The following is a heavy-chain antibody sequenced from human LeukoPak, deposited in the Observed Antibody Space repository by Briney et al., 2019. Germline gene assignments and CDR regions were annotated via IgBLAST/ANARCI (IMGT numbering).Heavy chain of an antibody. V-gene: IGHV3-7*03. J-gene: IGHJ6*02. CDR1: GFTFNNYC. Sequence: PGGSLRLSCEASGFTFNNYCINWVRQAPGKGLEWVANIKQDGTEKYYVDSVKGRFTISRDNAKKSLFLQMNSLRTEDSAVYYCARGIAVAEYCYYGIDVWGQGTTVTVSS. CDR2: IKQDGTEK. D-gene: IGHD6-19*01. CDR3: ARGIAVAEYCYYGIDV.